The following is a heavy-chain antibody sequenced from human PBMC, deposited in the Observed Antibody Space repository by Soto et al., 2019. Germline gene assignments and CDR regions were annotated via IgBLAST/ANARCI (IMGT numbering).Heavy chain of an antibody. CDR1: GFTFSSYG. CDR3: AKGSTIMSYYYMDV. D-gene: IGHD3-16*01. V-gene: IGHV3-30*18. J-gene: IGHJ6*03. Sequence: GGSLSLSCAASGFTFSSYGMHWVRQAPGKGLEWVAVISYDGSNKYYADSVKGRFTISRDNSKNTLYLQMNSLRAEDTAVYYCAKGSTIMSYYYMDVWGKGTTVTVSS. CDR2: ISYDGSNK.